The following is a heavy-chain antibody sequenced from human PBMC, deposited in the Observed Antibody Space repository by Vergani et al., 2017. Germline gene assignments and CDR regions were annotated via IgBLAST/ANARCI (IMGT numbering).Heavy chain of an antibody. Sequence: QVQLVESGGGLFQPGRSLTLSSPSSLFTFSPSPIHSILPSPAQALDLVSFISSSRSTIYYSDSVKGRFTISRDNAKNSLYLQMNSLRADDTAVYYCARSLGGGYDYHPDYWGQGTLVTVSS. V-gene: IGHV3-11*01. CDR3: ARSLGGGYDYHPDY. D-gene: IGHD5-12*01. CDR1: LFTFSPSP. CDR2: ISSSRSTI. J-gene: IGHJ4*02.